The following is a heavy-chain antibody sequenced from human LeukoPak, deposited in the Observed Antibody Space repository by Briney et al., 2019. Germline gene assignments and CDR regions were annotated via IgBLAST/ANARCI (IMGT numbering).Heavy chain of an antibody. D-gene: IGHD6-13*01. J-gene: IGHJ6*03. CDR3: ARDHSSSWYLGRYYYYYMDV. Sequence: ASVKVSCKASGYTLTSYDINWVRQATGQGLEWMGWTNPNSGNTGYAQKFQGRVTMTRNTSISTAYMELSSVTAADTAVYYCARDHSSSWYLGRYYYYYMDVWGKGTTVTVSS. V-gene: IGHV1-8*01. CDR2: TNPNSGNT. CDR1: GYTLTSYD.